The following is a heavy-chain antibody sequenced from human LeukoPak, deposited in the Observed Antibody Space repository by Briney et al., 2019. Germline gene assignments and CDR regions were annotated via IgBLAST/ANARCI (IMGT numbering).Heavy chain of an antibody. CDR2: IKQDGSEK. CDR1: GFTFSSYW. J-gene: IGHJ5*02. Sequence: GGSLRLSCAASGFTFSSYWMSWVRQAPGKGLEWVANIKQDGSEKYYVDSVKGRFTISRDNAKNSLYLQMNSLRAEDTAVYYCARKYCSSTSCWFDPWGQGTLVTVSS. CDR3: ARKYCSSTSCWFDP. V-gene: IGHV3-7*01. D-gene: IGHD2-2*01.